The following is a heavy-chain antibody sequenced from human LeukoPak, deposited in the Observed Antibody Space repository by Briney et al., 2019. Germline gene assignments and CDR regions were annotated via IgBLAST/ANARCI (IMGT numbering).Heavy chain of an antibody. Sequence: SETLSLACAVYARSFSDYSWSWIRQPPGKVLEWIGEINHSGGTNNHPSLMSRVIMSVDTSKNQFSLKVSSVTAADTAVYYCARVGYSYAINDWSRTGLGAYPTKYHYYMDVWGEGTTVTVSS. J-gene: IGHJ6*03. CDR2: INHSGGT. CDR1: ARSFSDYS. CDR3: ARVGYSYAINDWSRTGLGAYPTKYHYYMDV. D-gene: IGHD5-18*01. V-gene: IGHV4-34*01.